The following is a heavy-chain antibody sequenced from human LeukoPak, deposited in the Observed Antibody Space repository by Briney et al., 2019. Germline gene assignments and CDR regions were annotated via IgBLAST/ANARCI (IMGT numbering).Heavy chain of an antibody. V-gene: IGHV4-59*01. CDR3: ARDGRGTSSSWSFDY. Sequence: SETLSLTCTVSGGTISGYYWSWIRQPPRQGLELIGKVYYGGSTKYNPSLKSRVNISVDTSKKQFSLKLSSVTAADTAVYFCARDGRGTSSSWSFDYWGQGTLITVSS. D-gene: IGHD6-13*01. CDR2: VYYGGST. CDR1: GGTISGYY. J-gene: IGHJ4*02.